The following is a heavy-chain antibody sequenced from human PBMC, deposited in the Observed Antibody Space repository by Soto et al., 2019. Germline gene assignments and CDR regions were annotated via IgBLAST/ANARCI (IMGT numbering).Heavy chain of an antibody. CDR3: ARANIAAAGTIFDP. V-gene: IGHV4-61*08. CDR2: IYYNAIT. J-gene: IGHJ5*02. CDR1: GDSVSSGAYY. D-gene: IGHD6-13*01. Sequence: QVTLQESGPGLVKPSETLSLTCTVSGDSVSSGAYYWSWVRQPPGKGLEWIGYIYYNAITNYNPSLKSRVTILVDTSKSEISLTLNSVTAADTAVYYCARANIAAAGTIFDPWGQGVLVTVSA.